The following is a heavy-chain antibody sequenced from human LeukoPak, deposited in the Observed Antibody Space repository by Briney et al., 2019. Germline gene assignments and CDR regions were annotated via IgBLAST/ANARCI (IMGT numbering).Heavy chain of an antibody. CDR2: ISWNSGNI. D-gene: IGHD3-10*01. V-gene: IGHV3-9*01. Sequence: GRSLRLSCAASGFTFDDYAMHWVRQAPGKGLEWVSGISWNSGNIAYGDSVRGRFTISRDNAENSLSLQMNSLTVEDTAVYFCARGRFFYGWGIDVWGQGTTVIVSS. CDR3: ARGRFFYGWGIDV. J-gene: IGHJ6*02. CDR1: GFTFDDYA.